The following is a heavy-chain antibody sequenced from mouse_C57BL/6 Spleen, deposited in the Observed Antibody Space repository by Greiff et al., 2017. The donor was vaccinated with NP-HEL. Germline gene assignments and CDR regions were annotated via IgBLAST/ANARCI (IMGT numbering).Heavy chain of an antibody. D-gene: IGHD2-5*01. J-gene: IGHJ2*01. CDR3: AKDSNWGCCDY. V-gene: IGHV1-54*01. CDR1: GYAFTNYL. Sequence: VQLQQSGAYLVRPGTSVKVSCKASGYAFTNYLIEWVKQRPGQGLEWPGVPNRGSGGTNYNEKIKGKATLTADKSSSTAYMQLSSLTSEDSAVYVCAKDSNWGCCDYWGQGTTLTVSS. CDR2: PNRGSGGT.